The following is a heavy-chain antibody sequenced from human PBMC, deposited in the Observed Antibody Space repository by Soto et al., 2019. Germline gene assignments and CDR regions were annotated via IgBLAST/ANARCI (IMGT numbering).Heavy chain of an antibody. V-gene: IGHV3-21*01. CDR3: ARYDSSGYYWPYYYYGMDV. J-gene: IGHJ6*02. CDR2: ISSSSSYI. Sequence: GGSLRLSCAASGFTFSTYSMNWVRQAPGKGREWVSSISSSSSYIYYADSVKGRFTISRDNAKNSLYLQMNSLRAEDTAVYYCARYDSSGYYWPYYYYGMDVWGQGTTVTVSS. D-gene: IGHD3-22*01. CDR1: GFTFSTYS.